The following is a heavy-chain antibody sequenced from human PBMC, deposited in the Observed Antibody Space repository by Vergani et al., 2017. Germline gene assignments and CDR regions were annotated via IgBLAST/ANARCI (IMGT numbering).Heavy chain of an antibody. V-gene: IGHV4-31*01. CDR2: IYPGDSDT. Sequence: QVQLQESGPGLVKPSQTLSLTCTVSGGSVSSGGHYWSWIRQHPGKGLEWMGIIYPGDSDTRYSPSFQGQVTISADKSISTAYLQWSSLKASDTAMYYCARGSIAARPYDYWGQGTLVTVSS. CDR1: GGSVSSGGHY. J-gene: IGHJ4*02. CDR3: ARGSIAARPYDY. D-gene: IGHD6-6*01.